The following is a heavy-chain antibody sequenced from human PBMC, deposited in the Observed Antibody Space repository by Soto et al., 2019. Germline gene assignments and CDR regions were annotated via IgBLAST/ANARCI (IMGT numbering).Heavy chain of an antibody. D-gene: IGHD3-22*01. J-gene: IGHJ3*02. CDR1: GYTFTSYG. CDR3: ARAGGYYDSSGLNFDI. CDR2: ISAYNGNT. V-gene: IGHV1-18*01. Sequence: ASVKVSCKASGYTFTSYGISWVRQAPGQGLEWMGWISAYNGNTNYAQKLQGRVTMTTDTSTSTAYMELRSLRSDDTAVYYCARAGGYYDSSGLNFDIWGQGTMVTVSS.